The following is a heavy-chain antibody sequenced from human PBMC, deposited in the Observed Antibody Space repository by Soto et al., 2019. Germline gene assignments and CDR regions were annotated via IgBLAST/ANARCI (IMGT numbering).Heavy chain of an antibody. CDR2: FSYSGIT. J-gene: IGHJ5*02. Sequence: QVQLQESGPGLVKPSQTLSLTCTVSGGPIRRRGFYWSWIRHRPGEGLEWIGFFSYSGITDYNPYLRSRVTISADTSRNQVFLNMYSVTAADTAVYYCASSGGPEGDWFDPWGQGTLVTVSS. V-gene: IGHV4-31*03. CDR3: ASSGGPEGDWFDP. CDR1: GGPIRRRGFY. D-gene: IGHD2-15*01.